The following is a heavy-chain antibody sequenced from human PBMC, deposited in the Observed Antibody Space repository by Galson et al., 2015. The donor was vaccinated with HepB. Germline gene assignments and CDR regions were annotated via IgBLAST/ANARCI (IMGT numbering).Heavy chain of an antibody. V-gene: IGHV3-33*01. Sequence: SLRLSCAASGFTFSSYGMHWVRQAPGKGLEWVAVIWYDGSNKYYADSVKGRFTISRDNSKNTLYLQMNSQRAEDTAVYYCAREDLYCGGDCYGAFDIWGQGTMVTVSS. D-gene: IGHD2-21*01. J-gene: IGHJ3*02. CDR3: AREDLYCGGDCYGAFDI. CDR2: IWYDGSNK. CDR1: GFTFSSYG.